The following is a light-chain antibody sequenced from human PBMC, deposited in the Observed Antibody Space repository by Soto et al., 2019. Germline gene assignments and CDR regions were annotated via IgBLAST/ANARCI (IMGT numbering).Light chain of an antibody. CDR3: HSYDSSLSAHVV. V-gene: IGLV1-40*01. CDR1: SSNIGAGYD. Sequence: QLVLTQPPSVSGAPGQRVTISCTGGSSNIGAGYDVHWYQQVPGTAPKLLIYGDNKRPSGVPDRFSGSKSGTSASLAITGLQAEDEADYYCHSYDSSLSAHVVFGGGTKLTVL. CDR2: GDN. J-gene: IGLJ2*01.